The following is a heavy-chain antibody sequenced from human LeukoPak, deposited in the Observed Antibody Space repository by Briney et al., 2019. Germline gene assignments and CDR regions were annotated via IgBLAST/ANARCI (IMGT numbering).Heavy chain of an antibody. CDR2: IYPGDSDT. Sequence: GESLKVSCKGSGYSFTNYWIGWVRQMPGKGLEWMGIIYPGDSDTRYSPSFQGQVTISADKSISTAYLQWSSLKASDTAMYYCARSRGYCSDGSCYDFDYWGQGTLVTVSS. D-gene: IGHD2-15*01. V-gene: IGHV5-51*01. CDR1: GYSFTNYW. CDR3: ARSRGYCSDGSCYDFDY. J-gene: IGHJ4*02.